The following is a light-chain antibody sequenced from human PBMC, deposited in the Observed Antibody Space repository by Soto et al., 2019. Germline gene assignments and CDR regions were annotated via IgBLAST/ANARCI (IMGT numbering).Light chain of an antibody. CDR2: SNN. CDR1: SSNIGSNT. V-gene: IGLV1-44*01. CDR3: AAWDDSLNGYVV. Sequence: QSVLTQPPSASGTPGQRVTISCSGSSSNIGSNTVNWYQQLPGTAPKLLIYSNNQRPSVVPDPFSGSKSGTSASLAISGLQSEAEADYYCAAWDDSLNGYVVFGGGTQLTVL. J-gene: IGLJ2*01.